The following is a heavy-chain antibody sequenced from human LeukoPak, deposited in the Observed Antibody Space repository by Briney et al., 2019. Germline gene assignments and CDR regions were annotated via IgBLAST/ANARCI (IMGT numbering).Heavy chain of an antibody. CDR3: ARDYGGSSPFDY. CDR1: GFTFSNYE. J-gene: IGHJ4*02. D-gene: IGHD4-23*01. CDR2: ISSSGSDI. Sequence: GSLRLSCAASGFTFSNYEMHWVRQAPGKGLEWVSYISSSGSDIYYADSVKGRFTISRDNAKNSLYLHMSSLRAEDTAVYYCARDYGGSSPFDYWGQGTLVTVSS. V-gene: IGHV3-48*03.